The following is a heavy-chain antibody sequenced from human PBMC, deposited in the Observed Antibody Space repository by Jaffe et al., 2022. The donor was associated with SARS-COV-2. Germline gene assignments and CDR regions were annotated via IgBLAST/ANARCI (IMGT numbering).Heavy chain of an antibody. CDR2: ISSSGSTI. V-gene: IGHV3-48*03. J-gene: IGHJ6*02. CDR1: GFTFSSYE. D-gene: IGHD3-16*01. Sequence: EVQLVESGGGLVQPGGSLRLSCAASGFTFSSYEMNWVRQAPGKGLEWVSYISSSGSTIYYADSVKGRFTISRDNAKNSLYLQMNSLRAEDTAVYYCARDRSNLAYYYYGMDVWGQGTTVTVSS. CDR3: ARDRSNLAYYYYGMDV.